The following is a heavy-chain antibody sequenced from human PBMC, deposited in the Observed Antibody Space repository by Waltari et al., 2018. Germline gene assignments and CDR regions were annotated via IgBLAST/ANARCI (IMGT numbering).Heavy chain of an antibody. CDR3: ATYIGASVGTAAFDV. D-gene: IGHD5-12*01. Sequence: QLQLQESGPGLVKPSETLSLTCSVAGGSLTSTSNYWGWIRQPPGQGLEWVGTISYSGATYSSPSLKSRVTISRDTSKNQLSLKLGSVTAADTAVYYCATYIGASVGTAAFDVWGQGTMVTVSS. CDR1: GGSLTSTSNY. J-gene: IGHJ3*01. CDR2: ISYSGAT. V-gene: IGHV4-39*01.